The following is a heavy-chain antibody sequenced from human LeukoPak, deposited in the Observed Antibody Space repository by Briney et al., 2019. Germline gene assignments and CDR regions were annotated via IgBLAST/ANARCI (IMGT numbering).Heavy chain of an antibody. CDR3: AREAAAGTFYFDY. V-gene: IGHV4-4*07. CDR2: IYSSGST. Sequence: PSETLSLTCTVSGDSISNYHWSWIRQPAGKGLEWIGRIYSSGSTNYNPSLKSRVTMSVDTSKNQFSLKVSSVTAADTAVYHCAREAAAGTFYFDYWGQGTLVTVSS. CDR1: GDSISNYH. J-gene: IGHJ4*02. D-gene: IGHD6-13*01.